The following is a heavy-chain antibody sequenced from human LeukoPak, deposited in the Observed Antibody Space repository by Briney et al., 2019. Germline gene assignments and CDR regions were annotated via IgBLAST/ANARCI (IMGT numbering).Heavy chain of an antibody. CDR2: ISGSGGST. Sequence: GGSLRLSCVASGFTCSSYAMSWVRQAPGKGLEWVSAISGSGGSTYYADSVKGRFTISRDNSKNTLYLQMNSLRAEDTAVYYCAKSPADSSGYYYTPVFDYWGQGTLVTVSS. V-gene: IGHV3-23*01. CDR3: AKSPADSSGYYYTPVFDY. J-gene: IGHJ4*02. CDR1: GFTCSSYA. D-gene: IGHD3-22*01.